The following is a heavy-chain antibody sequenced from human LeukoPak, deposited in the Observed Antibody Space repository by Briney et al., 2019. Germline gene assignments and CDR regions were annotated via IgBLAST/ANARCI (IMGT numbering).Heavy chain of an antibody. CDR1: GDSIDGGGYS. J-gene: IGHJ4*02. CDR3: ARLSYSYYFDF. D-gene: IGHD3-16*02. Sequence: SETLSLTCTVSGDSIDGGGYSWSWMRQPPGRGLEWIGTISPSGITYYTASLRGRVTISKDTSQDQFSLALTSVTAADTALYFCARLSYSYYFDFWGRGSLVTVSS. V-gene: IGHV4-30-2*01. CDR2: ISPSGIT.